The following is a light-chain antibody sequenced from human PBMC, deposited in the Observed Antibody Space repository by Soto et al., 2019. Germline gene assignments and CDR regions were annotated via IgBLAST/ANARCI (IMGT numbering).Light chain of an antibody. V-gene: IGKV3-11*01. J-gene: IGKJ4*01. CDR3: QQRSNWPST. CDR1: QSVSTY. CDR2: DAS. Sequence: EIVLTQSPATLSLSPGERATLSCRASQSVSTYLAWYQQQPGQAPRLLIYDASNRSTGIPARFSGSGSGTDFALTISSLEPEDCAVYYCQQRSNWPSTFGGGTKVEIK.